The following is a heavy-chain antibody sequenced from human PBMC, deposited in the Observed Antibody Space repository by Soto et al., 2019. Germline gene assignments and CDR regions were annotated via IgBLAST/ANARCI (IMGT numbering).Heavy chain of an antibody. CDR1: GGSISSASYY. CDR2: IYYSGDT. V-gene: IGHV4-30-4*01. Sequence: HVQLQESGPGLAKPSQTLSLTCTASGGSISSASYYWSWIRQPPGKGLEWIGYIYYSGDTYYNPSLQSRVTISIDTSKNQFSLKLNSVTAADTAVYYCAGRGGGSWGGWFDPWGQGTLVTVSS. CDR3: AGRGGGSWGGWFDP. D-gene: IGHD2-15*01. J-gene: IGHJ5*02.